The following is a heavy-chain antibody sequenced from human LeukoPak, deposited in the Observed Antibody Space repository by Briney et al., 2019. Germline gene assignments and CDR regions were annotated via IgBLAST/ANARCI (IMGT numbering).Heavy chain of an antibody. CDR3: ARDRIGDSVIYFDS. V-gene: IGHV3-74*01. Sequence: GGSLRLSCAASGFSFSDYWMYWVRQAPGKRLVWVSRINSDGSSKNYADSVKGRFTISRDNAKNTHYLQMNSLRAEDTAVYYCARDRIGDSVIYFDSWGQGTLVTVSS. J-gene: IGHJ4*02. D-gene: IGHD4-17*01. CDR1: GFSFSDYW. CDR2: INSDGSSK.